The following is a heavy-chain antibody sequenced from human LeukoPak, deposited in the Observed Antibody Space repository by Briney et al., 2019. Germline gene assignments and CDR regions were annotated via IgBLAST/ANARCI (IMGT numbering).Heavy chain of an antibody. CDR1: GYTFTDYY. J-gene: IGHJ4*02. D-gene: IGHD6-19*01. Sequence: ASVKVSCKASGYTFTDYYIHWVRQAPGQGLEWMGWINPNSGGTNYAQKFQGRVTMTRDTSISTAYMELSRLRSDGTAVYYCARERLKWLAYHPDYWGQGTLVTVSS. CDR2: INPNSGGT. V-gene: IGHV1-2*02. CDR3: ARERLKWLAYHPDY.